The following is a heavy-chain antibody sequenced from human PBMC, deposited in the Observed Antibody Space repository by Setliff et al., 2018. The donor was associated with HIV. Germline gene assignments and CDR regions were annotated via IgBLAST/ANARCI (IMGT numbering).Heavy chain of an antibody. CDR3: ARHPPNLDWLDP. Sequence: SETLSLTCTVSVGSISRYYWNWIRQPAGKGLEWIGRIYGSGDTNYNPSHKSLATRSVDTSKKQFSLKLNSVTAADTAVYYCARHPPNLDWLDPWGQGTLVTVSS. V-gene: IGHV4-4*07. CDR1: VGSISRYY. CDR2: IYGSGDT. J-gene: IGHJ5*02.